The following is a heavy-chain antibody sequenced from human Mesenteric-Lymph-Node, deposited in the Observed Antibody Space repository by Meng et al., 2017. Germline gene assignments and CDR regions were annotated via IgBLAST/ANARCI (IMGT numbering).Heavy chain of an antibody. CDR3: ARVSSGWYGIYYGMDV. CDR1: GFTFSSYW. CDR2: IKQDGSEK. Sequence: GGSLRLSCAASGFTFSSYWMSWVRQAPGKGLEWVANIKQDGSEKYYVDSVKGRFTISRDNAKNSLYLQMNSLRAEDTAVYYCARVSSGWYGIYYGMDVWGQGTTVTVSS. V-gene: IGHV3-7*01. D-gene: IGHD6-19*01. J-gene: IGHJ6*02.